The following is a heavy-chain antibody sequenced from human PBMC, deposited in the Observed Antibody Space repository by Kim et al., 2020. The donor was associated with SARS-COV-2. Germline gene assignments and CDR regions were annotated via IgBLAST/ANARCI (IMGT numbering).Heavy chain of an antibody. CDR1: GYPFSGYY. D-gene: IGHD6-13*01. J-gene: IGHJ6*02. Sequence: ASVKVSCKASGYPFSGYYVHWVRQAPGQGLEWIGWINPSSGGTKNVQKYQGRVTLTRDTAISTAYMELSGLRSDDTAVYYCAREGYSSSWWPGKPRETYYYYGMDVWGQGTTVTVSS. CDR3: AREGYSSSWWPGKPRETYYYYGMDV. CDR2: INPSSGGT. V-gene: IGHV1-2*02.